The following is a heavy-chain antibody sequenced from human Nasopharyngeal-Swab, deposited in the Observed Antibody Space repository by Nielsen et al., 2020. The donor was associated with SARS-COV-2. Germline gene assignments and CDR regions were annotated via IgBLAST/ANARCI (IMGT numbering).Heavy chain of an antibody. J-gene: IGHJ6*02. V-gene: IGHV4-39*07. CDR3: ARALGYCSGGSCPLWYYGMDV. D-gene: IGHD2-15*01. Sequence: WICQSPGKGLEWIGSIYYSGSTYYNPSLKSRVTISVDTSKNQFSLKLSSVTAADTAVYYCARALGYCSGGSCPLWYYGMDVWGQGTTVTVSS. CDR2: IYYSGST.